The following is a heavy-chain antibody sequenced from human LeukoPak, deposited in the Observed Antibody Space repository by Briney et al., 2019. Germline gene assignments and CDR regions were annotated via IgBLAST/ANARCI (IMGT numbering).Heavy chain of an antibody. D-gene: IGHD4-23*01. CDR2: INPSGGGT. CDR1: GYTFTTYY. V-gene: IGHV1-46*01. Sequence: ASVKVSCKASGYTFTTYYMHWVRQAPGQGLEWMGIINPSGGGTTYAQKFQGRVTMTRDTATSTVYMELSGLRSEDTAVYYCARDGDYHGNSVHFDYWGQGTLVTVSS. J-gene: IGHJ4*02. CDR3: ARDGDYHGNSVHFDY.